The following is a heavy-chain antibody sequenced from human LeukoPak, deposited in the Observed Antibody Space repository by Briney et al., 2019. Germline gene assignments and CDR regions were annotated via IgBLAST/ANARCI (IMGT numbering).Heavy chain of an antibody. D-gene: IGHD4-17*01. CDR3: ARDSYGDANFDS. CDR2: ISRNGVAT. CDR1: GLTFADYT. V-gene: IGHV3-43*01. Sequence: GGSLRLSCAASGLTFADYTMHWVRQAPGKGLEWVSLISRNGVATKYADSVRGRFTISRDISKNAVHLQMNSLRAEDTAVYYCARDSYGDANFDSWGQGTLVTVSS. J-gene: IGHJ4*02.